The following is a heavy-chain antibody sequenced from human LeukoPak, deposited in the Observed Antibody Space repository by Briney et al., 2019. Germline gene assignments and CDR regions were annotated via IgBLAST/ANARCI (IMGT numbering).Heavy chain of an antibody. J-gene: IGHJ6*03. Sequence: PGGSLRLSCAASGFTFSSYEMNWVRQAPGTGLEWVSYISSSGSTIYYADSVKGRFTISRDNAKNSLYLQMNSLSAEDTAVYYCARVGDSSGYYLWPYYYYYMDVWGKGTTVTVSS. V-gene: IGHV3-48*03. D-gene: IGHD3-22*01. CDR3: ARVGDSSGYYLWPYYYYYMDV. CDR2: ISSSGSTI. CDR1: GFTFSSYE.